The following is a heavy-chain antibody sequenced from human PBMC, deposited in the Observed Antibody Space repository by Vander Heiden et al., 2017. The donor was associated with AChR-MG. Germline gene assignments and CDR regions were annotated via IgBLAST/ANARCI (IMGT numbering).Heavy chain of an antibody. CDR1: GFTFSSYS. CDR3: ARAFENSSGWYVDYYYYGMDV. CDR2: ISSSSSYI. J-gene: IGHJ6*02. Sequence: EVQLVESGGGLVKPGGSLRLSCAASGFTFSSYSMNWVRQAPGKGLEWVSSISSSSSYIYYADSVKGRFTISRDNAKNSLYLQMNSLRAEDTAVYYCARAFENSSGWYVDYYYYGMDVWGQGTTVTVSS. D-gene: IGHD6-19*01. V-gene: IGHV3-21*01.